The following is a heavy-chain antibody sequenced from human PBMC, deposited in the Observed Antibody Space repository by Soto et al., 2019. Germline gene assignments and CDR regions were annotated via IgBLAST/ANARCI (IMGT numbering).Heavy chain of an antibody. CDR1: GGTFSSYA. J-gene: IGHJ6*02. CDR2: IIPIFGTA. V-gene: IGHV1-69*06. CDR3: ARRITYYYDSSGQMVPYYYYYGMDV. D-gene: IGHD3-22*01. Sequence: SVKVSCKASGGTFSSYAISGVRQAPGQGLEWMGGIIPIFGTANYAQKFQGRVTITADKSTSTAYMELSSLRSEDTAVYYCARRITYYYDSSGQMVPYYYYYGMDVWGQGTTVTV.